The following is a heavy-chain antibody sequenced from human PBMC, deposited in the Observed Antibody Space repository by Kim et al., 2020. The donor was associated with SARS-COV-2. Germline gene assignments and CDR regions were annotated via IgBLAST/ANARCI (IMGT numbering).Heavy chain of an antibody. CDR2: IYYSGST. D-gene: IGHD3-16*01. V-gene: IGHV4-39*01. CDR1: GGSISSSSYY. Sequence: SETLSITCTVSGGSISSSSYYWGWIRQPPGKGLEWIGSIYYSGSTYYNTSLKSRVTISVDTSKNQFSLKLSSVTAANTAVYYCARAGIMITFGGVSANNHSDYWGQGTLVTVSS. CDR3: ARAGIMITFGGVSANNHSDY. J-gene: IGHJ4*02.